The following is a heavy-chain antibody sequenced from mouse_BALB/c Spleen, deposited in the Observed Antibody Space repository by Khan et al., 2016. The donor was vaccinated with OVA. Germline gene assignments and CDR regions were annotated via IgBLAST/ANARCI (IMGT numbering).Heavy chain of an antibody. J-gene: IGHJ4*01. CDR1: GFNIKDTY. D-gene: IGHD1-2*01. V-gene: IGHV14-3*02. CDR2: IDPANGNT. CDR3: AYSLHLYAMDY. Sequence: VQLKQSGAELMKPGASVKLSCTVSGFNIKDTYMHWVKQRPEQGLEWIGRIDPANGNTKYDQKFQGKATMTVDTSSNTAYLQLSSLTSEDTAVYDCAYSLHLYAMDYWGQGTSVTVSS.